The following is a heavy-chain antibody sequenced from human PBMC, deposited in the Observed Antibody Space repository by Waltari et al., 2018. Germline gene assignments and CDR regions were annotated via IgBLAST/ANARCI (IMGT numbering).Heavy chain of an antibody. CDR3: ARGGSTPMIIAY. CDR2: ISHSGRT. D-gene: IGHD3-16*01. Sequence: QLRLEQWGAGLLKPSETLSLTCAVYGGSLNNRYWSWIRQSPGKGLEWLGEISHSGRTHYNPSLKSRVIISVDTSKSQFSLILTSVNAADTAVYYCARGGSTPMIIAYWGQGTQVTVSS. CDR1: GGSLNNRY. J-gene: IGHJ4*02. V-gene: IGHV4-34*02.